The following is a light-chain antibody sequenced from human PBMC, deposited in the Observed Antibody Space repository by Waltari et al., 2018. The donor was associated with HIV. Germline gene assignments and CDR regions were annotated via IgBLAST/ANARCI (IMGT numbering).Light chain of an antibody. Sequence: DIQMTQTPSSLSASVGDTVTISFRASENIGDSLHWYQQVLGKAPKLLIYSASSRQGGVPSRFSGRGSGTDFTLTIASLQSDDFATYYCQQTYTAPHTFGQGTQM. CDR1: ENIGDS. CDR3: QQTYTAPHT. CDR2: SAS. V-gene: IGKV1-39*01. J-gene: IGKJ2*01.